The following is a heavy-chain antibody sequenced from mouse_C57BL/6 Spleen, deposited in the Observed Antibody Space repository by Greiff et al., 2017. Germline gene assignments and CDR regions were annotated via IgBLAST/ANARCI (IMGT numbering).Heavy chain of an antibody. CDR3: ARMRYFDV. V-gene: IGHV2-2*01. CDR2: IWSGGSK. J-gene: IGHJ1*03. CDR1: GFSLTSYG. Sequence: VQLKESGPGLVQPSQSLSITCTVSGFSLTSYGVHWVRQSPGKGLERLGVIWSGGSKDYTAAFISRLSISKDNSKSQVLFKMNSLQAGDTAIYYCARMRYFDVWGTGTTGTVSS.